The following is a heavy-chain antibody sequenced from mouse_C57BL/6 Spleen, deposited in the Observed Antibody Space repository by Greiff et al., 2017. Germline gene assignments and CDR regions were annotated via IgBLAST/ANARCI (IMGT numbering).Heavy chain of an antibody. CDR3: ARDRAITAIVATEAMDY. V-gene: IGHV3-6*01. D-gene: IGHD1-1*01. J-gene: IGHJ4*01. Sequence: EVKLVESGPGLVKPSQSLSLTCSVTGYSITSGYYWNWIRQFPGNKLEWMGYISYDGSNNYNPSLKNRISITRDTSKSQFFLKLNSVTTEDTATYNCARDRAITAIVATEAMDYWGQGTSVTVSS. CDR1: GYSITSGYY. CDR2: ISYDGSN.